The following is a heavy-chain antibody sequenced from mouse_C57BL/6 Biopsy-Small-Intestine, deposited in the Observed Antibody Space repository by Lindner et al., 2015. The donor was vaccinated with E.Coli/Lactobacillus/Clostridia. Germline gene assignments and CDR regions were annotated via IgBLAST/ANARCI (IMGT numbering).Heavy chain of an antibody. CDR3: ARYGDYQYFDV. CDR1: GYTFTNYV. V-gene: IGHV1-14*01. CDR2: ITPYNDGT. J-gene: IGHJ1*01. D-gene: IGHD2-13*01. Sequence: VQLQESGPDLVKPGASVKMSCKTSGYTFTNYVMHWVQQKPGQGLEWIGYITPYNDGTKYNEKFKGKATLTSDKSSSTAYLELNSLTSEGSAVYYCARYGDYQYFDVWGAGTTVTVSS.